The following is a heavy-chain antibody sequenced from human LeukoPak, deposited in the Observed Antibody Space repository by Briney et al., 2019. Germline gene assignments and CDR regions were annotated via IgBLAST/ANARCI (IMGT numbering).Heavy chain of an antibody. D-gene: IGHD4-17*01. V-gene: IGHV3-23*01. J-gene: IGHJ3*02. Sequence: GGSLRLSCIGSGFPFSAYAMTWVRQAPGKGLELVSSIQGSGGIRGYADSVQGRFTISRDNSKNTLFLQMNSLRGEDTAVYYCGRDPNGDYIGAFEMWGPGTLVTVSS. CDR3: GRDPNGDYIGAFEM. CDR1: GFPFSAYA. CDR2: IQGSGGIR.